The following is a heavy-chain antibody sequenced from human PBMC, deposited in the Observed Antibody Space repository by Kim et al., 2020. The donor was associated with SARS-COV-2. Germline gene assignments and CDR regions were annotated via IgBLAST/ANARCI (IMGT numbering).Heavy chain of an antibody. V-gene: IGHV1-8*01. Sequence: ASVKVSCKASGYTFTSYDINWVRQATGQGLEWMGWMNPNSGNTGYAQKFQGRVTMTRNTSISTAYMELSSLRSEDTAVYYCARGKRRGMITFGGLKNWFDPWGQGTLVTVSS. CDR1: GYTFTSYD. CDR3: ARGKRRGMITFGGLKNWFDP. D-gene: IGHD3-16*01. CDR2: MNPNSGNT. J-gene: IGHJ5*02.